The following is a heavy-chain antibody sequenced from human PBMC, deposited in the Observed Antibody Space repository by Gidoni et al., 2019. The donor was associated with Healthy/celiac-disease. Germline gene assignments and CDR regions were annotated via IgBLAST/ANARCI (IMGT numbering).Heavy chain of an antibody. CDR3: ARQAPLYYYDSSGYNDY. J-gene: IGHJ4*02. D-gene: IGHD3-22*01. V-gene: IGHV4-59*08. CDR2: IYYSGST. Sequence: QVQLQESGPGLVKPSETLSLTCTVPGGSISSYYWSWIRQPPGKGLEWIGYIYYSGSTNYNPSLKSRVTISVDTSKNQFSLKLSSVTAADTAVYYCARQAPLYYYDSSGYNDYWGQGTLVTVSS. CDR1: GGSISSYY.